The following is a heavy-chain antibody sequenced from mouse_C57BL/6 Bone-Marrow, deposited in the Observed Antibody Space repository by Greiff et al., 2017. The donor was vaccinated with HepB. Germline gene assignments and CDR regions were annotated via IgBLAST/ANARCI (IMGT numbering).Heavy chain of an antibody. J-gene: IGHJ1*03. CDR2: IDPSDSYT. D-gene: IGHD1-1*01. CDR1: GYTFPSYW. Sequence: VQLQQPGAELVKPGASVKLSCKASGYTFPSYWMQWVKQRPGQGLEWIGEIDPSDSYTNYTQKFKGKATLTVDTSSSTAYMQLSSLTSEDSAVYYCDLYYYGRSYTGWYFDVWGTGTTVTVSS. V-gene: IGHV1-50*01. CDR3: DLYYYGRSYTGWYFDV.